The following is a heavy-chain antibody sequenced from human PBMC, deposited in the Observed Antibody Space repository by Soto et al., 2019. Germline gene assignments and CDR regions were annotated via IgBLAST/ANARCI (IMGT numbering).Heavy chain of an antibody. J-gene: IGHJ3*02. D-gene: IGHD5-12*01. V-gene: IGHV3-7*04. CDR1: GLTFSSYW. CDR3: ARDGDGYNRVAFDI. Sequence: EVQLVESGGGLVQPGGSLRLSCEASGLTFSSYWMSWVRQAPGKGLEWVAIIKEDGTEIYYVDSVKGRFTISRDNAKNSLYLQRNSLRAEDTAVYYCARDGDGYNRVAFDIWGQGTMVTVSS. CDR2: IKEDGTEI.